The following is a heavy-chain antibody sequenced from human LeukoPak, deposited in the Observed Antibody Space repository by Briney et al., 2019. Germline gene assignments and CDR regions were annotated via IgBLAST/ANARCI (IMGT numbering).Heavy chain of an antibody. D-gene: IGHD3-22*01. CDR1: GGSFSGYY. CDR2: INHSGST. Sequence: SETLSLTCAVYGGSFSGYYWSWIRQPPGKGLEWIGEINHSGSTNYNPSLKSRVTISVDTSKNQFSLKLSSVTAADTAVYYCARVERITMIVVVKAQYYYYMDVWGKGTTVTVSS. CDR3: ARVERITMIVVVKAQYYYYMDV. J-gene: IGHJ6*03. V-gene: IGHV4-34*01.